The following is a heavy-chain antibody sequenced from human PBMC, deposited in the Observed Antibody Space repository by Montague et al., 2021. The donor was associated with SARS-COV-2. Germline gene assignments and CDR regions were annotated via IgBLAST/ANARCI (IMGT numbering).Heavy chain of an antibody. J-gene: IGHJ4*02. V-gene: IGHV4-34*01. CDR2: INYGGST. CDR3: TRGAPGY. Sequence: SETLSLTCAVYGGSFSDYHWTWIRQSPGGGLEWIGQINYGGSTKYNQSLRSRVTISIDTSKNQFSLKLTSVTAADTAVYYCTRGAPGYWGKGTLVTVS. CDR1: GGSFSDYH. D-gene: IGHD1-1*01.